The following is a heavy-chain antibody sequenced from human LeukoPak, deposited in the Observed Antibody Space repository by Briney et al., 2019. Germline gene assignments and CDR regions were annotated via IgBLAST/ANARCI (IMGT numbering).Heavy chain of an antibody. V-gene: IGHV3-48*01. D-gene: IGHD1-26*01. CDR3: ARIIQSGSYYSLFDY. CDR1: GFTFSSYS. J-gene: IGHJ4*02. Sequence: GGSLRLSCAASGFTFSSYSMNWVRQAPGKGLEWVSYISSSSSTIYYADSVKGRFTISRDNAKNSLYLQMNSLRAEDTAVYYCARIIQSGSYYSLFDYWGQGTLVTVSS. CDR2: ISSSSSTI.